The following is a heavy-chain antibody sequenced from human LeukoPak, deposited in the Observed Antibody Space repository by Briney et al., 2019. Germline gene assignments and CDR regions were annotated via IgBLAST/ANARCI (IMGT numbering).Heavy chain of an antibody. CDR2: ISSSGGNT. J-gene: IGHJ4*02. Sequence: GGSLRLSCADYGFTFSTYAMSWVRQAPGKGREWVSAISSSGGNTYYADFVKGRFTISRDNSKNTLYLQMNSLRVENTAVYYCAKGRVSSGYSPFDYWGQGTLVTVSS. D-gene: IGHD3-22*01. CDR3: AKGRVSSGYSPFDY. CDR1: GFTFSTYA. V-gene: IGHV3-23*01.